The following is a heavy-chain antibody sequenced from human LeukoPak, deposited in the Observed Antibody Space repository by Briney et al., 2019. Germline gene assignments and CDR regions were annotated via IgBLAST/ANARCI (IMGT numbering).Heavy chain of an antibody. J-gene: IGHJ4*02. D-gene: IGHD3-22*01. Sequence: GGSLRLSCAASGFTFSNAWMNRVRQAPGKGLEWVGRIKSKTDGGTTDYAAPVKGRFTISRDDSKNTLYLQINSLKTEDTAVYYCTTDAFTMIVVDSYWGQGTLVTVSS. V-gene: IGHV3-15*07. CDR1: GFTFSNAW. CDR3: TTDAFTMIVVDSY. CDR2: IKSKTDGGTT.